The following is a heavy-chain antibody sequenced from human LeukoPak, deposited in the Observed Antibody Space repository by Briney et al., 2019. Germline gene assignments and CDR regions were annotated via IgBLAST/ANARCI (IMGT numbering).Heavy chain of an antibody. CDR2: IYYSGST. J-gene: IGHJ5*02. Sequence: SETLSLTCTVSGGSISSSSYYWSWIRQPPGKGLEWIGSIYYSGSTYYNPSLKSRVTISVDTSKNQFSLKLSSVTAADTAVYYCARGTVYNWFDPWGQGTLVTVPS. V-gene: IGHV4-39*07. CDR1: GGSISSSSYY. D-gene: IGHD4-11*01. CDR3: ARGTVYNWFDP.